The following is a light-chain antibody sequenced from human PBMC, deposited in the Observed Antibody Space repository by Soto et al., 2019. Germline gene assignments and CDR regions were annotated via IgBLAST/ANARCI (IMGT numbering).Light chain of an antibody. CDR3: QQYGSSPLT. CDR1: QSVSSY. Sequence: EIVLTQSPANLSLSPGERATLSCRASQSVSSYLAWYQQKPGQAPRLLIYDASNRATGIPARFSGSGSGTDFTLTISSLEPEDFAVYYCQQYGSSPLTFGGGTKVDIK. CDR2: DAS. V-gene: IGKV3-11*01. J-gene: IGKJ4*01.